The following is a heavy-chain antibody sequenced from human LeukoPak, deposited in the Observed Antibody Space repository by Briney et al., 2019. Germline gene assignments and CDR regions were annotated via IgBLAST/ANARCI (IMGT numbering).Heavy chain of an antibody. Sequence: GGSLRLSCAASGFTFDDYATHWVRQAPGKGLEWVSLISWDGGSTYYADSVKGRFTISRDNSKNSLYLQMNSLRAEDTALYYCAKEGYSGSYFDYWGQGTLVTVSS. CDR1: GFTFDDYA. J-gene: IGHJ4*02. CDR3: AKEGYSGSYFDY. D-gene: IGHD1-26*01. CDR2: ISWDGGST. V-gene: IGHV3-43D*03.